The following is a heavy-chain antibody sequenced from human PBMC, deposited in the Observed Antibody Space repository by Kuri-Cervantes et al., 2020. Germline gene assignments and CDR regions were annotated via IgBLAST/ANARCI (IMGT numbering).Heavy chain of an antibody. CDR3: ARGGGDYSPYYYMDV. Sequence: SETLSLTCAVYGGSFSGYYWSWIRQPPGKGLEWIGEINHSGSTNYNPSLKSRVTISVDTSKNQFSLQLNSVTAADTAVYYCARGGGDYSPYYYMDVWGKGTTVTVSS. J-gene: IGHJ6*03. CDR1: GGSFSGYY. D-gene: IGHD4-11*01. V-gene: IGHV4-34*01. CDR2: INHSGST.